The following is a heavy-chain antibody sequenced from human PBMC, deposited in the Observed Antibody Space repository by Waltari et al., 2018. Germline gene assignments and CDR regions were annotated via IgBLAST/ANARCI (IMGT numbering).Heavy chain of an antibody. V-gene: IGHV3-23*01. Sequence: EVQLLGSGGGLVQPGGSLRLSCVASGFPFDSYAVSWVRQAPGKGLEWVSAVSPTGGATYYVDSVKGRFTISRDNSKNTLYLEMNNLRAEDTAVYYCAKDPCCETGTANYGMDVWGQGTTVTVSS. CDR1: GFPFDSYA. CDR3: AKDPCCETGTANYGMDV. J-gene: IGHJ6*02. CDR2: VSPTGGAT. D-gene: IGHD1-7*01.